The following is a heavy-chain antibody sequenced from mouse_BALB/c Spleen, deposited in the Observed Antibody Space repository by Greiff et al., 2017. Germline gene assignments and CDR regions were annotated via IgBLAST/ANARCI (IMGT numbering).Heavy chain of an antibody. V-gene: IGHV1S56*01. Sequence: VQGVESGPELVKPGASVRISCKASGYTFTSYYIHWVKQRPGQGLEWIGWIYPGNGNTKYNEKFKGKATLTADKFSSTAYMQLSSLTSEDSAVYFCARLDAMDYWGQGTSVTVSS. CDR3: ARLDAMDY. CDR1: GYTFTSYY. CDR2: IYPGNGNT. J-gene: IGHJ4*01.